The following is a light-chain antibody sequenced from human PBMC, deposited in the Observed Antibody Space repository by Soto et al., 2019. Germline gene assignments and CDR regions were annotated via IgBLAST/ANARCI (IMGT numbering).Light chain of an antibody. CDR3: QQYGSSPPIT. CDR2: GAS. V-gene: IGKV3-20*01. Sequence: EIVLTQSPGTLSLSPGERATLSCRASKSVSSSYLAWYQQKPGQAPRLLIYGASSRATGIPDRFSGSGSGTDFTLTISRLEPEYFAVYYCQQYGSSPPITFGKGTRLEIK. CDR1: KSVSSSY. J-gene: IGKJ5*01.